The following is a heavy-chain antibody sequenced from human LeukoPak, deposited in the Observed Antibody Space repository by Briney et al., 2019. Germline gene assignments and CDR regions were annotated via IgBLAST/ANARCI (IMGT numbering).Heavy chain of an antibody. CDR1: GGSFSGYH. V-gene: IGHV4-34*01. J-gene: IGHJ5*02. D-gene: IGHD3-3*01. CDR2: INHSGST. Sequence: SETLSLTCAVYGGSFSGYHWSWIRQPPGKGLEWIGEINHSGSTNYNPSLKSRVTISVDTSKNQFSLKLSSVTAADTAVYYCARAHYDFWSGYYISWFDPWGQGTLVTVSS. CDR3: ARAHYDFWSGYYISWFDP.